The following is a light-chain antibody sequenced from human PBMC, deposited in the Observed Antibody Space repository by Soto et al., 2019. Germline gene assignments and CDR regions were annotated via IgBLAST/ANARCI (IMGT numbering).Light chain of an antibody. Sequence: EIVMKQSPATLYVSPGERDTLSCRASQSVSSNLAWYQQKPGQAPRLLIYGASTRATGIPARFSGSGSGTEFTLTISSLQSEDFAVYYCQQYNNWYTFGQGTKLEIK. CDR2: GAS. J-gene: IGKJ2*01. V-gene: IGKV3-15*01. CDR3: QQYNNWYT. CDR1: QSVSSN.